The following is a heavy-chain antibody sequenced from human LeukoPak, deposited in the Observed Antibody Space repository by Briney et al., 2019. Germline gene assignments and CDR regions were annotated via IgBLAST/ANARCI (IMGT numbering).Heavy chain of an antibody. CDR3: ARGGWSIDF. Sequence: KPSETLSLTCTVSGGSISSYYWSWIRQPPGKGLEWIGYTYYSGSTNYNPSLKSRVTISVDTSKNQFSLGLRSVTTADTAVYYCARGGWSIDFWGRGTLVTVSS. J-gene: IGHJ2*01. D-gene: IGHD2-15*01. CDR2: TYYSGST. V-gene: IGHV4-59*01. CDR1: GGSISSYY.